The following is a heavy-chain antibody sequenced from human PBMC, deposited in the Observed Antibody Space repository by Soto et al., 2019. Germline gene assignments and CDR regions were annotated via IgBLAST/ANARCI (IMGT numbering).Heavy chain of an antibody. D-gene: IGHD3-10*01. CDR1: GGSVSGYDHY. J-gene: IGHJ6*02. Sequence: QVQLQESGPGLVKPSQTLSLTCTVSGGSVSGYDHYWTWIRQPPGKGMEWIGYIYDRGSTHYNPSRKNRINNYVDTSKCQFSMKLNSETAADTAVYYCVREGGRYNYGSGNYTDGMDVWGQGTTVTVSS. V-gene: IGHV4-30-4*01. CDR2: IYDRGST. CDR3: VREGGRYNYGSGNYTDGMDV.